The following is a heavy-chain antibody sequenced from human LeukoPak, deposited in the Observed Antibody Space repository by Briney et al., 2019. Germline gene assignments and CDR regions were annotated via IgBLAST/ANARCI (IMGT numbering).Heavy chain of an antibody. CDR3: AREGYDSSGQSGIFVY. Sequence: ASVKVSCKASGGTFSSYAISWVRQAPGQGLEWMGRIIPIFGIANYAQKFQGRVTITVDKSTSTAYMELSSLRSEDTAVYYCAREGYDSSGQSGIFVYWGQGTLVTVSS. CDR1: GGTFSSYA. D-gene: IGHD3-22*01. J-gene: IGHJ4*02. V-gene: IGHV1-69*04. CDR2: IIPIFGIA.